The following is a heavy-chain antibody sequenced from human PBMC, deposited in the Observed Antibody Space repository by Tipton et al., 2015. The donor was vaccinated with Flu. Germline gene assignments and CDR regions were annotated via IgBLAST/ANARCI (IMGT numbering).Heavy chain of an antibody. J-gene: IGHJ4*02. D-gene: IGHD5/OR15-5a*01. V-gene: IGHV3-23*01. CDR1: GYSIRSDY. Sequence: LSLTCAVSGYSIRSDYYWGWIRQTPGKGLEWVSSVSGGGGSTYYADSVKGRFTISRDNSKNTLYLQMHSLRAEDTAIYYCAKVIPEKVSGLDYWGQGTLVTVSS. CDR3: AKVIPEKVSGLDY. CDR2: VSGGGGST.